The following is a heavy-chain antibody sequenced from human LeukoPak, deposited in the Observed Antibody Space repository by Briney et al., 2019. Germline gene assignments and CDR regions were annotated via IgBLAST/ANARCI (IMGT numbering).Heavy chain of an antibody. CDR3: SRRFSAPVRPSRDYYYYMDV. V-gene: IGHV3-48*01. CDR2: ITTNSGTI. D-gene: IGHD6-13*01. J-gene: IGHJ6*03. CDR1: GFTFSGYS. Sequence: GGSLRLSCAASGFTFSGYSMHWVRQAPGKGLEWISYITTNSGTIYYADSVKGRFTISRDNAKNSLYLQMDSLRADDTAVSFCSRRFSAPVRPSRDYYYYMDVWGNGTTVTVSS.